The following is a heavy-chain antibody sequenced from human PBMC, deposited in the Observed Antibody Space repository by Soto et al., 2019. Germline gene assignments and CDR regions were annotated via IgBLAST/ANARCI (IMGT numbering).Heavy chain of an antibody. Sequence: GGSLRLPCAASGFTFSSYSISWGRQAPGKGLEWVSAISGSGGSTYYADSVKGRFTISRDNSKNTLYLQMNSLRAEDTAVYYCAKVTSDSSIAVAGPDYRGQGTLVTVSS. CDR3: AKVTSDSSIAVAGPDY. V-gene: IGHV3-23*01. D-gene: IGHD6-19*01. J-gene: IGHJ4*02. CDR1: GFTFSSYS. CDR2: ISGSGGST.